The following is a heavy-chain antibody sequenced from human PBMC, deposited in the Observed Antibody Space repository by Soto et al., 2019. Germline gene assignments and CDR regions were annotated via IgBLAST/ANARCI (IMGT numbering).Heavy chain of an antibody. CDR1: GGSFSGYY. D-gene: IGHD3-10*01. V-gene: IGHV4-34*01. CDR2: INHSGST. CDR3: ARGFRGVNYYYYYYMDV. J-gene: IGHJ6*03. Sequence: SETLSLTCAVYGGSFSGYYWSWIRQPPGKGLEWIGEINHSGSTNYNPSLKSQVTISVDTSKNQFSLKLSSVTAADTAVYYCARGFRGVNYYYYYYMDVWGKGTTVTVSS.